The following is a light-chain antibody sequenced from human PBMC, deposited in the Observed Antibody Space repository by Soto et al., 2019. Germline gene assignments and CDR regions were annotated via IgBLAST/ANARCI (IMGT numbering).Light chain of an antibody. CDR2: GAS. CDR1: QSVSSN. Sequence: EIVMTQSPATLSVSPGERATLSCRASQSVSSNLAWYQQKPGQAPRLLIYGASTRATGIPARFSGSGSGTEFTLTISSLQSEDFAVYYCQQYNNWPTLMCTFGQGTKLEI. V-gene: IGKV3D-15*01. J-gene: IGKJ2*02. CDR3: QQYNNWPTLMCT.